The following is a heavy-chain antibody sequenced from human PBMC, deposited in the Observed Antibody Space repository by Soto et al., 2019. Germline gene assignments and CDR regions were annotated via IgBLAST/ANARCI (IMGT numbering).Heavy chain of an antibody. CDR3: ATGSFTSTGGRIGYHYNAMDV. D-gene: IGHD1-1*01. CDR1: DGTFSSHS. CDR2: IIPIFGPA. V-gene: IGHV1-69*05. Sequence: SVKVSCKSTDGTFSSHSINWVRQAPGQGLEWMGGIIPIFGPANFAKNFQGRVTITTDESTTTAYMELSSLTSEDTAVYYCATGSFTSTGGRIGYHYNAMDVWGQGTTVTVSS. J-gene: IGHJ6*02.